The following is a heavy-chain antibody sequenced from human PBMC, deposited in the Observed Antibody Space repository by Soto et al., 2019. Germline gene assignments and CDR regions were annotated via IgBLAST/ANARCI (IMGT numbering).Heavy chain of an antibody. CDR3: ARAHSGSYYSVFNY. V-gene: IGHV4-38-2*01. J-gene: IGHJ4*02. CDR2: IYRRRTA. CDR1: NIFITSGYH. D-gene: IGHD1-26*01. Sequence: SETQFITSVVTNIFITSGYHRGCIRQSPGKVLERIACIYRRRTASYNPSLKSRVTISVDPSKNQFSLMLTAVTAADTAVYYCARAHSGSYYSVFNYWGRGSLVTVSS.